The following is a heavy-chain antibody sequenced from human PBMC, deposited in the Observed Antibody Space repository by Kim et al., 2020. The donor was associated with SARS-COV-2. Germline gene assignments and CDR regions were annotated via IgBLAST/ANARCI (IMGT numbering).Heavy chain of an antibody. CDR2: ISGSGGST. V-gene: IGHV3-23*01. CDR3: AKDLQGLRFGEDAFDI. D-gene: IGHD3-10*01. J-gene: IGHJ3*02. CDR1: GFTFSSYA. Sequence: GGSLRLSCAASGFTFSSYAMSWVRQAPGKGLEWVSAISGSGGSTYYADSVKGRFTISRDNSKNTLYLQMNSLRAEDTAVYYCAKDLQGLRFGEDAFDIWGPGTKGNGSS.